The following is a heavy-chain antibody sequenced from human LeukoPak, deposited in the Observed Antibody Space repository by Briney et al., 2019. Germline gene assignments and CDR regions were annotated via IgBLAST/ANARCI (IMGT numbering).Heavy chain of an antibody. CDR3: AKGGLGDGYFDY. D-gene: IGHD3-16*01. J-gene: IGHJ4*02. CDR1: GFTFSSYG. CDR2: ISYDGSNK. V-gene: IGHV3-30*18. Sequence: GRSLRLSCAASGFTFSSYGMHWVRQAPGKGLEWVAVISYDGSNKYYADSVKGRFTISRDNSKNTLYLQMNSLRAEDTAVYYCAKGGLGDGYFDYWGQGTLVTVSS.